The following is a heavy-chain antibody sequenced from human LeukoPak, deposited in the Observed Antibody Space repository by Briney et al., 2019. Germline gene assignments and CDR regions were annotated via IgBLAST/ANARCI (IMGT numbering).Heavy chain of an antibody. D-gene: IGHD6-13*01. CDR1: GGSISSYY. J-gene: IGHJ5*02. Sequence: SETLSLTCTVSGGSISSYYWSWIRQPPGKELDWIGYIYTSGSTNYNPSLKSRVTISVDTSKNQFSLKLSSVTAADTAVYYCARHEEQLGWFDPWGQGTLVTVSS. CDR3: ARHEEQLGWFDP. V-gene: IGHV4-4*09. CDR2: IYTSGST.